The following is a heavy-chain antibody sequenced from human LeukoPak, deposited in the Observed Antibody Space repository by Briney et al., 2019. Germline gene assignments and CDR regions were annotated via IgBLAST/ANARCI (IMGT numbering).Heavy chain of an antibody. D-gene: IGHD3-22*01. CDR3: ARAQRFRVYDSSGYYPY. CDR2: INSDGINT. CDR1: GFTFSNYW. V-gene: IGHV3-74*01. J-gene: IGHJ4*02. Sequence: GGSLRLSCAASGFTFSNYWMHWVRQAPGKGLVWVSRINSDGINTSYADSVKGRFTISRDNAKNSLYLQMNSLRAEDTAVYYCARAQRFRVYDSSGYYPYWGQGTLVTVSS.